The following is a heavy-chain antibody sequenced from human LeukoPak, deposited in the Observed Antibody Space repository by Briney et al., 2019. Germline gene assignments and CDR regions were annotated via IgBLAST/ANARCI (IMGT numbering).Heavy chain of an antibody. V-gene: IGHV3-66*01. CDR3: ARLHGYL. CDR1: GFTVSSNY. CDR2: IYSGGST. Sequence: GGYLRLSCAASGFTVSSNYMSWDRQAPGKGLEWVSVIYSGGSTYYADSVKGRFTISRDNSKNTLYLQMNSLRAEDTAVYYCARLHGYLWGKGTTVTISS. D-gene: IGHD6-25*01. J-gene: IGHJ6*04.